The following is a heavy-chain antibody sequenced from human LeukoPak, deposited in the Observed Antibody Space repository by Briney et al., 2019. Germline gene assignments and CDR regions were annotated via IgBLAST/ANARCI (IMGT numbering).Heavy chain of an antibody. J-gene: IGHJ5*02. Sequence: ASVKVSCKASGYTFTSYGISWVRQAPGQGLEWMGWISAYNGNTNYAQKLQGRVTMTTDTSRSTAYMELRSLRSDDTAVYYCARDYDILTGYYRAINWFDPWGQGTLVTVSS. CDR1: GYTFTSYG. D-gene: IGHD3-9*01. CDR3: ARDYDILTGYYRAINWFDP. V-gene: IGHV1-18*01. CDR2: ISAYNGNT.